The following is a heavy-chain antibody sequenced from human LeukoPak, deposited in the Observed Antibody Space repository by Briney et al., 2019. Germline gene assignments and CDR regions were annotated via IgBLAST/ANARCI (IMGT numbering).Heavy chain of an antibody. CDR1: GFTFSSYG. CDR2: ISYDGSNK. CDR3: AKDALRLCSSTSCYL. Sequence: GGSLRLSCAASGFTFSSYGMHWVRQAPGKGLEWVAVISYDGSNKYYADSVKGRFTISRDNSKNTLYLQMNSLRAEDTAIYYCAKDALRLCSSTSCYLWGQGTLATVSS. J-gene: IGHJ4*02. D-gene: IGHD2-2*01. V-gene: IGHV3-30*18.